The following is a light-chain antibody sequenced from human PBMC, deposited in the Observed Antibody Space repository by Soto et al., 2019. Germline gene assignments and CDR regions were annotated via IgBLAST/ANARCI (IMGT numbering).Light chain of an antibody. V-gene: IGKV1-33*01. J-gene: IGKJ4*01. CDR3: QQYDNVPLT. CDR2: EAS. Sequence: DIQMTQSPSSLSASVGDRVTITCRASQAISNYLNWYQQKPGKAPALLIYEASQLETGVPSRFSGSGSGTDFTFAINSLQPEDIGTYYCQQYDNVPLTFGGGTKAEIQ. CDR1: QAISNY.